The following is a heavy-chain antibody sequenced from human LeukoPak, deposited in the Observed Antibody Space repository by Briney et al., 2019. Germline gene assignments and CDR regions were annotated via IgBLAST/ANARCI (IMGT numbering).Heavy chain of an antibody. CDR1: GFTFSSYS. V-gene: IGHV3-23*01. CDR2: ISGSGGST. Sequence: PGGSLRLSCAASGFTFSSYSMNWVRQAPGKGLEWVSAISGSGGSTYYADSVKGRFTISRDNSKNTLYLQMNSLRAEDTAVYYCAKGHFWSGYYYYYGMDVWGQGTTVTVSS. CDR3: AKGHFWSGYYYYYGMDV. J-gene: IGHJ6*02. D-gene: IGHD3-3*02.